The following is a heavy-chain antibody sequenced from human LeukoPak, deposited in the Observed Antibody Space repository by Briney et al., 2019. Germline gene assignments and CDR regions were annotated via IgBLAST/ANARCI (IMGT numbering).Heavy chain of an antibody. V-gene: IGHV4-61*01. CDR3: ARTPRLPTRHFDY. CDR1: GGSISSGSYY. D-gene: IGHD1-1*01. CDR2: IYYSGST. J-gene: IGHJ4*02. Sequence: SETLSLTCTVSGGSISSGSYYWSWIRQPPGKGLEWIGYIYYSGSTNYNPSLKSRVTISVDTSKNQFSLKLSSVTAADTAVYYCARTPRLPTRHFDYWGQGTLVAVSS.